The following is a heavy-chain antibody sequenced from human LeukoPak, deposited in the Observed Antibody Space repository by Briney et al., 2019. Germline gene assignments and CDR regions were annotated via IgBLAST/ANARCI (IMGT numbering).Heavy chain of an antibody. CDR1: GFTFSRDS. CDR3: VRDNPKCCGVVPANIDDF. D-gene: IGHD2-15*01. Sequence: QTGGSLRLSCAASGFTFSRDSMNWVRQAPGKGLEWISYISRDSGIIYYADSVRGRFTASRDNAKNSLYLQMHSLRAEDTAVYYCVRDNPKCCGVVPANIDDFWGQGTLVTVSS. V-gene: IGHV3-48*01. J-gene: IGHJ4*02. CDR2: ISRDSGII.